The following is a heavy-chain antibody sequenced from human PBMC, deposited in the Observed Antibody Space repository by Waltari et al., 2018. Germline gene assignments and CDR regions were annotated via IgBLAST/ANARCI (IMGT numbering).Heavy chain of an antibody. V-gene: IGHV4-34*01. J-gene: IGHJ5*02. D-gene: IGHD6-6*01. CDR1: GGSFSGYY. CDR2: INHSGST. CDR3: ARVGSIAARRGWFDP. Sequence: QVQLQQWGAGLLKPSETLSLTCAVYGGSFSGYYWSWIRQPPGKGLEWIGEINHSGSTNYNPSLKSRVTISVDTSKNQFSLKLSSVTAADTAVYYCARVGSIAARRGWFDPWGQGTLVTVSS.